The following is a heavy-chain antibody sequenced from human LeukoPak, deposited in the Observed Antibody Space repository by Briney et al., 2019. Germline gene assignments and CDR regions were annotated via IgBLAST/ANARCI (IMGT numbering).Heavy chain of an antibody. J-gene: IGHJ4*02. CDR2: IWYDGSNK. CDR1: GFTFSSYG. D-gene: IGHD6-19*01. CDR3: AGGQMFTSGGFDN. Sequence: GGSLRLSCAASGFTFSSYGMHWVRQAPGKGLEWVAVIWYDGSNKYYADSVKGRFTISRDNSKNTLYLQMNSLRAEDTALYYCAGGQMFTSGGFDNWGQGALVTVSS. V-gene: IGHV3-33*01.